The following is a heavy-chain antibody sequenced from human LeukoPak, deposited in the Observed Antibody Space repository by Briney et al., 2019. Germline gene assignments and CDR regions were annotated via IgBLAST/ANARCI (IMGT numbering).Heavy chain of an antibody. CDR3: AISGLYGSGSWTFDP. CDR1: AFTFRSYA. J-gene: IGHJ5*02. V-gene: IGHV3-21*01. D-gene: IGHD3-10*01. Sequence: GGSLRLSCAASAFTFRSYAMIWVRQAPGKGLEWVSSISSSSSYIYYADSVKGRFTISRDNAKNSLYLQMNSLRAEDTAVYYCAISGLYGSGSWTFDPWGQGTLVTVSS. CDR2: ISSSSSYI.